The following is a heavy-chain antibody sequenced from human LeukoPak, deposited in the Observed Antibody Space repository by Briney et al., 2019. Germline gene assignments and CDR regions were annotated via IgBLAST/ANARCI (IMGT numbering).Heavy chain of an antibody. CDR1: GFTFDDYA. Sequence: PGGSLRLSCAASGFTFDDYAMHWVRQAPGKGLEWVSGISWNSGSIGYADSVKGRFTISRDNAKNSLYLQMNSLRAEDTALYYCAKDIGFSGWRDYYYYYGMDVWGQGTTVTVSS. CDR3: AKDIGFSGWRDYYYYYGMDV. V-gene: IGHV3-9*01. CDR2: ISWNSGSI. J-gene: IGHJ6*02. D-gene: IGHD6-19*01.